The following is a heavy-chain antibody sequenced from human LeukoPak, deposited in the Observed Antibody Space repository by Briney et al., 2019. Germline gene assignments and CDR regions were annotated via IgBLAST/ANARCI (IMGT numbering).Heavy chain of an antibody. D-gene: IGHD7-27*01. J-gene: IGHJ3*02. CDR1: GGSISSSSYY. CDR2: IYHSEST. V-gene: IGHV4-39*07. Sequence: SETLSLTCTVSGGSISSSSYYWGWIRQPPGKGLEWIGSIYHSESTYYNPSLKSRVTISLDTSKNQFSLRLSSLTAADTAVYYCARDRLSLGAFDIWGQGTMVTVSS. CDR3: ARDRLSLGAFDI.